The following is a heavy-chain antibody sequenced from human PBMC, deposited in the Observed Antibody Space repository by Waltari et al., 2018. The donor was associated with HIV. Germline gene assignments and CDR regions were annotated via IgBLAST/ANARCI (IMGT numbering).Heavy chain of an antibody. Sequence: LRESGPGLVKPSQTLSLTCTVSGGSISSGYYYWSWIRQPAGKGLEWIGRVYTSGSTNYNPSLKSRVTISVDTSNNQFSLKLSSVTAADTAVYYCARALDYYESGSFPWWFFDLWGRGTLVTVTS. V-gene: IGHV4-61*02. CDR1: GGSISSGYYY. CDR3: ARALDYYESGSFPWWFFDL. D-gene: IGHD3-10*01. CDR2: VYTSGST. J-gene: IGHJ2*01.